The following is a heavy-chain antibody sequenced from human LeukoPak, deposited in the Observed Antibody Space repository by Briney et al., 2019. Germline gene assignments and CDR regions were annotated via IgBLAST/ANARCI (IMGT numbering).Heavy chain of an antibody. CDR2: IGTAGDT. V-gene: IGHV3-13*01. J-gene: IGHJ5*02. CDR3: AKGQDYGGKGSHWFDP. Sequence: GGSLRLSCAACGFTFSSYDMHWVRQATGKGLEWVSAIGTAGDTYYPGSVKGRFTISRDNSKNTLYLQMNSLRAEDTAVYYCAKGQDYGGKGSHWFDPWGQGTLVTVSS. CDR1: GFTFSSYD. D-gene: IGHD4-23*01.